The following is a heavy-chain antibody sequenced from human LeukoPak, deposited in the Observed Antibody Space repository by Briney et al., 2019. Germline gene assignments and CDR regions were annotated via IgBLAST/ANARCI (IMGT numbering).Heavy chain of an antibody. CDR1: GGSISSYY. CDR3: ARGYDSSSYWAGSRKLFDY. D-gene: IGHD3-22*01. J-gene: IGHJ4*02. V-gene: IGHV4-59*08. Sequence: SETLSLTCTVSGGSISSYYWSWIRQPPGKGLEWIGYIYYSGSTNYNPSLKSRVTISVDTSKNQFSLKLSSVTAADTAVYYCARGYDSSSYWAGSRKLFDYWGQGTLVTVSS. CDR2: IYYSGST.